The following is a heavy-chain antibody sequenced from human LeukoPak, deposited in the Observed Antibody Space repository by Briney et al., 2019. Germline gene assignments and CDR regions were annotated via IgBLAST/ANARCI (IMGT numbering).Heavy chain of an antibody. CDR1: GFTFSSYA. D-gene: IGHD2-2*01. CDR3: VPKPYCSSTSCQENYFDY. CDR2: ISGSGGST. Sequence: GGSLRLSCAASGFTFSSYAMSWVRQAPGKGLEWVSAISGSGGSTYYADSVKGRFTISRDNSKNTLYLQMNSLRAEDTAVYYCVPKPYCSSTSCQENYFDYWGQGTLVTVSS. V-gene: IGHV3-23*01. J-gene: IGHJ4*02.